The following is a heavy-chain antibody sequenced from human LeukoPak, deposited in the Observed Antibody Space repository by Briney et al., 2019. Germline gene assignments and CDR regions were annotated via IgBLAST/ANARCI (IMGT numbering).Heavy chain of an antibody. D-gene: IGHD2-21*02. CDR3: ARVNDCPRCHFDS. V-gene: IGHV3-74*01. CDR2: ISTDGSST. J-gene: IGHJ4*02. CDR1: GFTFSGHW. Sequence: PGGSLRLSCAASGFTFSGHWMHWVRQAPGKGLVWVSRISTDGSSTVYADSVKGRFTISRDNAKNTLYLQTNSLRAEDTAVYYCARVNDCPRCHFDSWGQGTLVTVSS.